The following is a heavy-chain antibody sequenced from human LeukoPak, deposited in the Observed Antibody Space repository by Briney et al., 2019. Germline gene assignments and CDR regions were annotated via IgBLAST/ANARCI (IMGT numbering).Heavy chain of an antibody. CDR3: ALWVVASYFDY. V-gene: IGHV3-48*03. CDR2: ISSGASTM. J-gene: IGHJ4*02. D-gene: IGHD5-12*01. Sequence: GGTLRLSCAASGFMFRSFDMYWVRQAPGKGLEWVAYISSGASTMYYADSVKGRFTISRDDAKNSLFLQMNSLRAEDTAVYYCALWVVASYFDYWGQGTLVTVSS. CDR1: GFMFRSFD.